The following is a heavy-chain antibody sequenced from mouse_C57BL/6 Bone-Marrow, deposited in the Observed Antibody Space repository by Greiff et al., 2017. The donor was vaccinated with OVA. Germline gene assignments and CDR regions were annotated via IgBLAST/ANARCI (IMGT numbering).Heavy chain of an antibody. CDR2: ISDGGSYT. J-gene: IGHJ2*01. CDR1: GFTFSSYA. Sequence: EVQLVESGGGLVKPGGSLKLSCAASGFTFSSYAMSWVRQTPEKRLEWVATISDGGSYTYYPDNVKGRFTFSRDNAKNNLYLQMSHLKSEDTAMYYCARDRSPYYFDYWGQGTTLTVSS. CDR3: ARDRSPYYFDY. V-gene: IGHV5-4*01.